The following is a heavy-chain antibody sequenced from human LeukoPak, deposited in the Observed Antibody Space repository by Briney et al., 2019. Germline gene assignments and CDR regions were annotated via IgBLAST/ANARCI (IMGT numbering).Heavy chain of an antibody. V-gene: IGHV1-18*01. CDR3: ARDWRAPYYYGSGSYWPVDY. CDR1: GYTFTNYG. J-gene: IGHJ4*02. CDR2: ISAYNGNT. D-gene: IGHD3-10*01. Sequence: AASVTVSCKASGYTFTNYGISWVRQAPRQGLEWMGWISAYNGNTNYAQKLQGRVTMTTDTSTSTAYMELRSLRSDDTAVYYCARDWRAPYYYGSGSYWPVDYWGQGTLVTVSS.